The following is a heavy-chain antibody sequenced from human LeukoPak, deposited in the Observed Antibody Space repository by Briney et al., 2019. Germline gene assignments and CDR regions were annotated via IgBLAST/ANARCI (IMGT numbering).Heavy chain of an antibody. CDR2: ISGSGSGDST. Sequence: GGTLRLSCAASGFTFSSYGMNWVRQAPGKGLEWVSAISGSGSGDSTYYADSVKGRFTISRDNSKNTLYLQMSSLRAEDTAVYYCAKIRAPAYDFWGQGTMVTVSS. CDR3: AKIRAPAYDF. V-gene: IGHV3-23*01. CDR1: GFTFSSYG. D-gene: IGHD3-3*02. J-gene: IGHJ3*01.